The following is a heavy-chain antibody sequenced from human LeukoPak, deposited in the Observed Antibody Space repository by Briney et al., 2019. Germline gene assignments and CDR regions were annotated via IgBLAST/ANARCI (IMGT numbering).Heavy chain of an antibody. J-gene: IGHJ5*02. D-gene: IGHD2-2*01. CDR3: ATALGYCSSTSCYGWFDP. V-gene: IGHV5-51*01. CDR1: GYSFTSYW. CDR2: IYPGDSDT. Sequence: GESLKISCKGSGYSFTSYWIGWVRQMPGKGLEWMGIIYPGDSDTRCSPSFQGQVTISADKSISTAYLQWSSLKASDTAMYYCATALGYCSSTSCYGWFDPWGQGTLVTVSS.